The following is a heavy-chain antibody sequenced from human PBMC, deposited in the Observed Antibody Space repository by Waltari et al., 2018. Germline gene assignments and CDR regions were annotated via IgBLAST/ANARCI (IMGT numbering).Heavy chain of an antibody. CDR3: ARRAGSDWYFDY. CDR1: GHSIRSGYY. CDR2: MYYSGST. Sequence: QVQLQESGPGLVKPSETLSLTCGVSGHSIRSGYYWGWIRQPPGKGLEWIGSMYYSGSTYYNPSLKSRVTISVDTSRNQFSLKLNSVTAADTVVYYCARRAGSDWYFDYWGQGTLVTVSP. J-gene: IGHJ4*02. V-gene: IGHV4-38-2*01. D-gene: IGHD6-19*01.